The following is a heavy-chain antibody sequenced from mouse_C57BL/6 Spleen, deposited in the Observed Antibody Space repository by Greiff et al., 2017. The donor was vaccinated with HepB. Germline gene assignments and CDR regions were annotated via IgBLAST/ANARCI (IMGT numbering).Heavy chain of an antibody. CDR3: AREGGYYPYYAMDY. J-gene: IGHJ4*01. Sequence: EVNVVESEGGLVQPGSSMKLSCTASGFTFSDYYMAWVRQVPEKGLEWVANINYDGSSTYYLDSLKSRFIISRDNAKNILYLQMSSLKSEDTATYYCAREGGYYPYYAMDYWGQGTSVTVSS. CDR1: GFTFSDYY. CDR2: INYDGSST. V-gene: IGHV5-16*01. D-gene: IGHD2-3*01.